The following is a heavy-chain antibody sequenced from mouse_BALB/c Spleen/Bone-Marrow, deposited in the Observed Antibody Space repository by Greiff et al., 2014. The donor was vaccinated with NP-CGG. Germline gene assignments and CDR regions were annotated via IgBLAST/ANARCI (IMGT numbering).Heavy chain of an antibody. CDR1: GFNIKDTY. J-gene: IGHJ2*01. D-gene: IGHD2-2*01. CDR3: ASYVYGYYFDY. CDR2: IDPANGNT. V-gene: IGHV14-3*02. Sequence: VQLQQPGAELVKPGASVKLSCTASGFNIKDTYLHWVKQRPEQGQEWIGRIDPANGNTKYDPKFQGKATITADTSSNTAYLQLSSLTSEDTAVYYCASYVYGYYFDYWGQGTTLTVSS.